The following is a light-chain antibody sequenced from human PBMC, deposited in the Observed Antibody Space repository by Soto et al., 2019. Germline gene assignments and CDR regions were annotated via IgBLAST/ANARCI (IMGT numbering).Light chain of an antibody. CDR1: NSDVGSYDL. J-gene: IGLJ3*02. CDR3: CSYAGTSIWV. V-gene: IGLV2-23*01. Sequence: QSALTQPASVSGSPGQSITISCTGTNSDVGSYDLVSWYQQHRGQAPKLIIYEGSKRPSGVSNRLSGSKSGNTASLTISGLQAEDEANYYCCSYAGTSIWVFGGGTKVTVL. CDR2: EGS.